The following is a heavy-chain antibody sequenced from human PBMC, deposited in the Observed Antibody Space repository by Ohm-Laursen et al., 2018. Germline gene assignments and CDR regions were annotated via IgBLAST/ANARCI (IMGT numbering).Heavy chain of an antibody. CDR2: IYYTGST. J-gene: IGHJ4*02. Sequence: ETLSLTCTVSGGSISSTSYYWGWIRQPPGKGLEWIGSIYYTGSTYFNPSLQSRVTISVDTSKNQFSLNLSSVTAADTAMYYCARKTDWNHYYFDYWGQGTLVTVSS. D-gene: IGHD1-1*01. V-gene: IGHV4-39*01. CDR1: GGSISSTSYY. CDR3: ARKTDWNHYYFDY.